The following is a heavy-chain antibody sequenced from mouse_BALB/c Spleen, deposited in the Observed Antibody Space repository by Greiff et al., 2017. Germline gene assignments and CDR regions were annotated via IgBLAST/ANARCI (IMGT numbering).Heavy chain of an antibody. CDR1: GFNIKDTY. CDR2: IDPANGNT. J-gene: IGHJ3*01. CDR3: ARVEDYGYDEFAY. V-gene: IGHV14-3*02. D-gene: IGHD2-2*01. Sequence: EVKLQESGAELVKPGASVKLSCTASGFNIKDTYMHWVKQRPEQGLEWIGRIDPANGNTKYDPKFQGKATITADTSSNTAYLQLSSLTSEDTAVYYCARVEDYGYDEFAYWGQGTLVTVSA.